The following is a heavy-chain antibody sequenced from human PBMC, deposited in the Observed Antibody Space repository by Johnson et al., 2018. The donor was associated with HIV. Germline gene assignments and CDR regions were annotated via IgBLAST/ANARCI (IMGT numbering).Heavy chain of an antibody. CDR3: AKDYCGGDCYAFDI. V-gene: IGHV3-23*04. J-gene: IGHJ3*02. CDR2: ISGGGTT. CDR1: GFIFDNYG. D-gene: IGHD2-21*02. Sequence: VQLVESGGGLVRPGGSRRLSCAASGFIFDNYGMSWVRQAPGKGLEWVSTISGGGTTYYSDSAKGRFTISRDSSKNSLYLQMNSLRAEDTALYYCAKDYCGGDCYAFDIWGQGTMVTVSS.